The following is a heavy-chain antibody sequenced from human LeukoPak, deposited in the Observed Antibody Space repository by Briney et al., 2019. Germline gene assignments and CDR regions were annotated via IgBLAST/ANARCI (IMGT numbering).Heavy chain of an antibody. D-gene: IGHD1-26*01. CDR3: ARVMIVGATRDY. CDR1: GFTFSNYA. Sequence: GGSLRLSCVASGFTFSNYAMSWVRQAPGKGLEWVSSINGRGGSTYYADSVKGRFTISRDNAKNSLYLQMNSLRAEDTAVYYCARVMIVGATRDYWGQGTLVTVSS. CDR2: INGRGGST. J-gene: IGHJ4*02. V-gene: IGHV3-23*01.